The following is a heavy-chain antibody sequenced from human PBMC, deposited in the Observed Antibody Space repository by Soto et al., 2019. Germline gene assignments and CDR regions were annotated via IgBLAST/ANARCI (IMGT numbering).Heavy chain of an antibody. Sequence: AETLSLTCTVSGGSISSSSYYWGWLRQPPGKGLEWIGSIYYSGSTYYNPSLKSRVTISVDTSKNQFSLKLSSVTAADTAVYYCALSYYYYYMDVWGKGTPVTVSS. V-gene: IGHV4-39*01. J-gene: IGHJ6*03. CDR2: IYYSGST. CDR3: ALSYYYYYMDV. CDR1: GGSISSSSYY.